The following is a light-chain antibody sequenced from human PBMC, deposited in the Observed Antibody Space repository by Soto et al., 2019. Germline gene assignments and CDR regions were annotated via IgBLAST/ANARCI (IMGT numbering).Light chain of an antibody. Sequence: QSVLTQPASVSGSPGQSITISCTGTSSDVGGYNYVSWYHQHPDKAPKLMIYVVSNRPSGVSNRFSGSTSGNTASLTISGLQAEDEADYYCSSYTSSDTPYVFGTGTKLTVL. CDR1: SSDVGGYNY. J-gene: IGLJ1*01. V-gene: IGLV2-14*01. CDR3: SSYTSSDTPYV. CDR2: VVS.